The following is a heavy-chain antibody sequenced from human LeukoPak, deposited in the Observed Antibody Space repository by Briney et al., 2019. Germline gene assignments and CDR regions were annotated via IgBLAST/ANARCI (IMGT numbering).Heavy chain of an antibody. D-gene: IGHD2-2*01. V-gene: IGHV3-7*01. CDR1: GFTFSSYW. J-gene: IGHJ6*02. CDR3: ARVVVVVPAAMQSYSYYYYGMDV. Sequence: GGPLRLSCAASGFTFSSYWMSWVRQAPGKGLEWVANIKQDGSEKYYVDSVKGRFTISRDNAKNSLYLQMNSLRAEDTAVYYCARVVVVVPAAMQSYSYYYYGMDVWGQGTTVTVSS. CDR2: IKQDGSEK.